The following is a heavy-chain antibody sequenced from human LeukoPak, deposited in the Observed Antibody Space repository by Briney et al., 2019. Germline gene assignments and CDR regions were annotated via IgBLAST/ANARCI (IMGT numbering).Heavy chain of an antibody. V-gene: IGHV4-59*01. Sequence: SETLSLTCTVSGGSISSYYWSWIRQPPGKGLEWIGYIYYSGSTNYNPSLKRRVTISVDTSKNQFSLKLSSVTAADTAVYYCARAHAERWLQPYFDYWGQGTLVTVSS. CDR3: ARAHAERWLQPYFDY. CDR2: IYYSGST. D-gene: IGHD5-24*01. J-gene: IGHJ4*02. CDR1: GGSISSYY.